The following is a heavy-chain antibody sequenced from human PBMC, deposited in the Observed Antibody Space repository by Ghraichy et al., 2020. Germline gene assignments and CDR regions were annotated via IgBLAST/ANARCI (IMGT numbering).Heavy chain of an antibody. J-gene: IGHJ6*02. V-gene: IGHV1-2*04. CDR2: INPNSGGT. D-gene: IGHD3-3*01. CDR3: ARERGGFPLKLRFLEWLLPPYYYYGMDV. CDR1: GYTFTGYY. Sequence: ASVKVSCKASGYTFTGYYMHWVRQAPGQGLEWMGWINPNSGGTNYAQKFQGWVTMTRDTSISTAYMELSRLRSDDTAVYYCARERGGFPLKLRFLEWLLPPYYYYGMDVWGQGTTVTVSS.